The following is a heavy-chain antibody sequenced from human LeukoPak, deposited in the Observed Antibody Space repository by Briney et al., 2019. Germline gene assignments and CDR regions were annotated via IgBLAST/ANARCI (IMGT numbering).Heavy chain of an antibody. J-gene: IGHJ6*03. CDR2: IKQDGSEK. CDR1: GFTFSSYW. Sequence: PGGSLRLSCAASGFTFSSYWMSWVRQAPGKGLEWVANIKQDGSEKYYVDSVKGRFTISRDNAKNSLYLQMNSLRAEDAAVYYCAKGGIAVAGTSYYYYMDVWGKGTTVTISS. V-gene: IGHV3-7*03. CDR3: AKGGIAVAGTSYYYYMDV. D-gene: IGHD6-19*01.